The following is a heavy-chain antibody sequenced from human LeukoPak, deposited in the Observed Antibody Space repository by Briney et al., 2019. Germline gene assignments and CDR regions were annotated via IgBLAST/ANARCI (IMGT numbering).Heavy chain of an antibody. J-gene: IGHJ4*02. D-gene: IGHD6-25*01. Sequence: GGSLRLSCAASGFTFSSYAMSWVRQAPGKGLEWVSAISGSGGSTYYADSVKGRFTISRDNSKNTLYLQMNSLRAEDTAVYYCAKDLRLQRPAAIPEYYFDYWGQGTLVTVSS. CDR2: ISGSGGST. CDR1: GFTFSSYA. V-gene: IGHV3-23*01. CDR3: AKDLRLQRPAAIPEYYFDY.